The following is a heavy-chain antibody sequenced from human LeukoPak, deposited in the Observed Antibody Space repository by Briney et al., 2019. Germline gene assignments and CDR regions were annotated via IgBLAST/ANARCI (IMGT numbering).Heavy chain of an antibody. CDR3: AMEQRKYSAGFTIDY. J-gene: IGHJ4*02. D-gene: IGHD2-15*01. CDR2: ISYDGSNK. V-gene: IGHV3-30-3*01. CDR1: GFTFSSYA. Sequence: GRSLRLSCAASGFTFSSYAMHWARQAPGKGLEWVAVISYDGSNKYYADSVKGRFTISRDNSKNTLYLQMNSLRAEDTAVYYCAMEQRKYSAGFTIDYWGQGTLVTVSS.